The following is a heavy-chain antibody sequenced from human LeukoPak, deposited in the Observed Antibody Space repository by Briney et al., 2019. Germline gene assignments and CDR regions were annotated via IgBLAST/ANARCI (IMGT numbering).Heavy chain of an antibody. CDR3: AAGLSTVDWYFDL. J-gene: IGHJ2*01. CDR1: GFTFTSSA. CDR2: IVVGSGNA. Sequence: SVKVSCKASGFTFTSSAVQWVRQARGQRLEWIGWIVVGSGNANYAQKFQERVTITRDMSTSTAYMELSSLRSEDTAVYYCAAGLSTVDWYFDLWGRGTLVTVSS. V-gene: IGHV1-58*01. D-gene: IGHD2-2*01.